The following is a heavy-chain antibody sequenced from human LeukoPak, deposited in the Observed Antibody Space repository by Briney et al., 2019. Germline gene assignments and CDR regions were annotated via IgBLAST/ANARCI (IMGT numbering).Heavy chain of an antibody. CDR3: AKDRDGYNLGQYYFDY. CDR1: GFTFSSYA. CDR2: ISGSGYTT. Sequence: GRSLRLSFAASGFTFSSYAMHWVRQAPGKGLEWVSAISGSGYTTYYADSVKGRFTISRDNSKNTLYLQMNSLRAEDTAVYYCAKDRDGYNLGQYYFDYWGQGALVTVSS. V-gene: IGHV3-23*01. J-gene: IGHJ4*02. D-gene: IGHD5-24*01.